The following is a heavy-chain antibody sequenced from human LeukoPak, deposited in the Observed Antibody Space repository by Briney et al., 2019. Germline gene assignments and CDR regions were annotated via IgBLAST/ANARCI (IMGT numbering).Heavy chain of an antibody. CDR3: AREWLSRWGGLRLQLGIAFDI. J-gene: IGHJ3*02. CDR1: VFTFSRYW. CDR2: IKQDGSEK. V-gene: IGHV3-7*01. Sequence: GGSLSLSRAASVFTFSRYWMSWVRPAPGKGLEWVANIKQDGSEKYYVDSVKGRFTISRDNARNSLYLPRNSLRAEDTAVNCCAREWLSRWGGLRLQLGIAFDIWGQGTMVTVSS. D-gene: IGHD5-24*01.